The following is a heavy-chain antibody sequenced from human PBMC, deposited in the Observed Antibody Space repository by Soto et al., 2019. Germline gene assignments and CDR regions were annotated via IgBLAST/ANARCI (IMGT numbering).Heavy chain of an antibody. CDR1: GFTFSAYS. J-gene: IGHJ4*02. D-gene: IGHD2-2*01. Sequence: NPGGSLRLSCAASGFTFSAYSMNWVRQAPGKGLEWLSYISGDRAYIYYADSVRGRFTISRDNAENSLYLQMNSLRAEDTAVYYCAKGFVVIPAAPPFDYWGQGTLVTVSS. CDR3: AKGFVVIPAAPPFDY. V-gene: IGHV3-21*04. CDR2: ISGDRAYI.